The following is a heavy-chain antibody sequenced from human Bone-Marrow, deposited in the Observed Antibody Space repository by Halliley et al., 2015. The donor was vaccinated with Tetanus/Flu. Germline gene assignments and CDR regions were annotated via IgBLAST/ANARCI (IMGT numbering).Heavy chain of an antibody. CDR2: LDYGGKT. V-gene: IGHV4-59*05. CDR3: VDDLDADMV. J-gene: IGHJ4*02. Sequence: GRGLEWIGALDYGGKTHYNPSLKRRVPVSADTSKNQFSLRVSSVTASDTAVYYCVDDLDADMVWSQGTLVTVSS. D-gene: IGHD5-18*01.